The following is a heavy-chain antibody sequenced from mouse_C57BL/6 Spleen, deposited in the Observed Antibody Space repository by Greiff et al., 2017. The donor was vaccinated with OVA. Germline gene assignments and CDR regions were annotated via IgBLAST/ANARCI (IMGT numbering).Heavy chain of an antibody. CDR2: ISSGSSTI. J-gene: IGHJ4*01. D-gene: IGHD1-1*01. CDR3: ARNYYGSSYQYYYAMDY. V-gene: IGHV5-17*01. Sequence: EVQLVESGGGLVKPGGSLKLSCAASGFTFSDYGMHWVRQAPEKGLEWVAYISSGSSTIYYADTVKGRFTISRDNAKNTLFLQMTSLRSEDTAMYYCARNYYGSSYQYYYAMDYWGQGTSVTVSS. CDR1: GFTFSDYG.